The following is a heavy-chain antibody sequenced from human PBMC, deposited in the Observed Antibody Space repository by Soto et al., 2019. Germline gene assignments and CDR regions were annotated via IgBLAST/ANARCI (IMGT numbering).Heavy chain of an antibody. CDR1: GGSISSYY. V-gene: IGHV4-59*01. CDR3: ARVIVVVPAAINHNWFDP. Sequence: PSETLSLTCTVSGGSISSYYWSWIRQPPGKGLEWIGYIYYSGSTNYIPSLKSRVTISVDTSKNQFSLKLSSVTAADTAVYYCARVIVVVPAAINHNWFDPWGQGTLVTVSS. CDR2: IYYSGST. J-gene: IGHJ5*02. D-gene: IGHD2-2*02.